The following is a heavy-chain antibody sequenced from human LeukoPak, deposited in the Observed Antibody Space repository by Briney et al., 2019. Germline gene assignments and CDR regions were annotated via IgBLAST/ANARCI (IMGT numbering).Heavy chain of an antibody. CDR2: IYYSGST. D-gene: IGHD4-11*01. CDR1: GDSISSYY. J-gene: IGHJ6*02. V-gene: IGHV4-59*01. CDR3: ARGPTVLYYYYGMDV. Sequence: PSETLSLTCTVSGDSISSYYWSWIRQPPGKGLXXXXYIYYSGSTNXXPSLKXRVAISVDTSKNQFSLKLSSVTAADTAVYYCARGPTVLYYYYGMDVWGQGTTVTVSS.